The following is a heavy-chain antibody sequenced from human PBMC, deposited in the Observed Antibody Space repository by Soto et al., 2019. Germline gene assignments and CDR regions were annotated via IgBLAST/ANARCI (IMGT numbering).Heavy chain of an antibody. V-gene: IGHV3-33*01. CDR2: IWYDGGNK. CDR1: GFTFSSYG. D-gene: IGHD3-22*01. Sequence: PGGSLRLSCAASGFTFSSYGMHWVRQAPGKGLEWVAVIWYDGGNKYYADSVKGRFTISRDNSKNTLYLQMNSLRAEDTAVYYCARDSITMTPTNWFDPWGQGTLVTVSS. CDR3: ARDSITMTPTNWFDP. J-gene: IGHJ5*02.